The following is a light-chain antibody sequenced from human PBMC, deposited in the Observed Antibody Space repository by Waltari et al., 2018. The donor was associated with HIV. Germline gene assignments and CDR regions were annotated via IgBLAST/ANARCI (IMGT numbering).Light chain of an antibody. J-gene: IGLJ3*02. V-gene: IGLV3-25*03. CDR3: QSTDSSGVYWV. CDR1: ALPKPH. Sequence: SHDLTQPPPPSESPGRPARVTCSGAALPKPHAYWYQQRPGQAPVLLLFRDTERPSGIPERVSSSSSGTTVTLTIRAVQAEDEADYYCQSTDSSGVYWVFGGGTTLTVL. CDR2: RDT.